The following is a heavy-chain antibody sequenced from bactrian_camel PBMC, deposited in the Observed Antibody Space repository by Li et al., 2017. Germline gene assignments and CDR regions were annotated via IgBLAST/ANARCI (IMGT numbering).Heavy chain of an antibody. Sequence: GGSLRLSCAASGFTFSSYAMSWVRQAPGKGLEWVSTILNGGASTDYTDSVKGRFTVSRDNAKNTLYLQMNSLKPEDTAMYYCALSNFPVVALRDTTSRGQGTQVTVS. CDR1: GFTFSSYA. V-gene: IGHV3S30*01. J-gene: IGHJ4*01. CDR2: ILNGGAST. CDR3: ALSNFPVVALRDTTS. D-gene: IGHD2*01.